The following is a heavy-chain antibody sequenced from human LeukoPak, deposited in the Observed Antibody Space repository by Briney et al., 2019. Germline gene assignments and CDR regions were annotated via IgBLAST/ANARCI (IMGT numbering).Heavy chain of an antibody. D-gene: IGHD3-22*01. J-gene: IGHJ4*02. CDR2: IRNKAHNYAT. V-gene: IGHV3-73*01. CDR1: GFTFSDST. Sequence: GGSLRLSCAASGFTFSDSTIHWVRQASGKGLEWVGRIRNKAHNYATAYTTSVKGRFIISRDDSRNTAFLQMNSLKTEDTAVYYCSSYYYYDSSSPNGLVWYWGQGTLVTVSS. CDR3: SSYYYYDSSSPNGLVWY.